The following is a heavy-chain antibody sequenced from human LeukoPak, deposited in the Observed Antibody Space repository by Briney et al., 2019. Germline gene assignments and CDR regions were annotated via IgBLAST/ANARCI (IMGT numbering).Heavy chain of an antibody. D-gene: IGHD1-7*01. Sequence: PSETLSLNCTVSGGSISSGSYYWSWIRQPAGKGLEWIGRIYTSGSTNYNPSLRGRVTISVDTSKNQFSLKLSSVTAADTAVYYCAGGAWNYYYWGQGTLVTVSS. CDR2: IYTSGST. CDR3: AGGAWNYYY. J-gene: IGHJ4*02. CDR1: GGSISSGSYY. V-gene: IGHV4-61*02.